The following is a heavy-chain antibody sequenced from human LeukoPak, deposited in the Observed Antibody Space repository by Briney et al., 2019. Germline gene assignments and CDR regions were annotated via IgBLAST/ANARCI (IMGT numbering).Heavy chain of an antibody. J-gene: IGHJ4*02. CDR1: GYTFTGYY. Sequence: GASVKVSCKASGYTFTGYYMHWVRQAPGQGLEWMGWINPNSGGTNYAQKFQGWVTMTRDTSISTAYMELSRLRSDDTAVYYCARVVSPPARRNQNYFDYWGQGTLVTVSS. V-gene: IGHV1-2*04. CDR3: ARVVSPPARRNQNYFDY. CDR2: INPNSGGT. D-gene: IGHD6-6*01.